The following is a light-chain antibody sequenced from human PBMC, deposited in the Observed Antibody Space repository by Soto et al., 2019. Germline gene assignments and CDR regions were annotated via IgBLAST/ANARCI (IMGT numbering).Light chain of an antibody. CDR1: QSLLHSNGYNY. J-gene: IGKJ3*01. V-gene: IGKV2-28*01. CDR2: LGS. CDR3: MQALQTPLT. Sequence: DIVMTQSPLSLPVTPGEPASISCRSSQSLLHSNGYNYLDWYLQKPGQSPQLLIYLGSHRASGGPDRFSGSGLGTDFTLKISRVEAEDVGVYYCMQALQTPLTFGPGTKVDIK.